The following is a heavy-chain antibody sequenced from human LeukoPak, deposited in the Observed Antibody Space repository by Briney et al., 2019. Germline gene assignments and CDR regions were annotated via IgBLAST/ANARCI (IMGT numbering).Heavy chain of an antibody. J-gene: IGHJ4*02. V-gene: IGHV3-23*01. CDR3: ARSGWFGESGFDY. CDR1: GFTFSSYA. Sequence: GGSLRLSCAASGFTFSSYAMSWVRQAPGKGLEWVSAISGSGGSTYYADSVKGRFTFSRDNAKNSLYLQMNSLRAEDTAVYYCARSGWFGESGFDYWGQGTLVTVSS. D-gene: IGHD3-10*01. CDR2: ISGSGGST.